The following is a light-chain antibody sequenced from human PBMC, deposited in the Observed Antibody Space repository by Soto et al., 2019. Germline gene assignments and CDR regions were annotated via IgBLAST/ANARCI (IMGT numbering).Light chain of an antibody. CDR2: EVS. CDR1: SSDVGGYNY. CDR3: SSYTSRGTLDYV. J-gene: IGLJ1*01. V-gene: IGLV2-14*01. Sequence: QSVLTQPASVSGSPGQSITISCTGTSSDVGGYNYVSWYQQHPGKAPKLMIYEVSNRPSGVSNRFSGSKSGNTASLTISGLQAEDEADYYCSSYTSRGTLDYVFGSGTKVTV.